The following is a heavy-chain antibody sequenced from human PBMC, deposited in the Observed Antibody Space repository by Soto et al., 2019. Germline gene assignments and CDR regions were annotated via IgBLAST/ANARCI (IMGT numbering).Heavy chain of an antibody. V-gene: IGHV3-49*03. Sequence: PGGSLRLSCTASGFTFGDYAMSWFRQAPGKGLEWISFIKSKKYGETIEYAASVKGRFTISRDDSKSIAYLQMNSLKTEDTAVYFCTRAFRAVDVTPFWGQGTMVTVSS. CDR3: TRAFRAVDVTPF. J-gene: IGHJ4*03. CDR1: GFTFGDYA. D-gene: IGHD6-19*01. CDR2: IKSKKYGETI.